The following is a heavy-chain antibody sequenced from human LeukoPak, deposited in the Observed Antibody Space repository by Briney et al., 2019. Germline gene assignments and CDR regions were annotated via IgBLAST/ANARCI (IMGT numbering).Heavy chain of an antibody. J-gene: IGHJ4*02. D-gene: IGHD6-19*01. CDR2: IYHSGST. CDR1: GYSISSGYY. CDR3: ARRTIPHSGYSSGLYFDY. Sequence: SETLSLTCTVSGYSISSGYYWGWIRQPPGKGLEWIGSIYHSGSTYYNPSLKSRVTISVDTSKNQFFLKLSSVTAADTALYYCARRTIPHSGYSSGLYFDYWGQGTLVTVSS. V-gene: IGHV4-38-2*02.